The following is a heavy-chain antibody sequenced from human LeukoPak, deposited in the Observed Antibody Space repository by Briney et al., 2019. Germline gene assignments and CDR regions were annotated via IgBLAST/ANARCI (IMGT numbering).Heavy chain of an antibody. CDR1: GGSISSYY. CDR3: ARLARTFGGVIVRYNWFDP. J-gene: IGHJ5*02. Sequence: SETLSLTCTVSGGSISSYYWSWLRQPPGKGLEWIGYIYYSGSTNYNPSLKSRVTISVDTSKNQFSLKLSSVTAADTAVYYCARLARTFGGVIVRYNWFDPWGQGTLVTVSS. V-gene: IGHV4-59*01. D-gene: IGHD3-16*02. CDR2: IYYSGST.